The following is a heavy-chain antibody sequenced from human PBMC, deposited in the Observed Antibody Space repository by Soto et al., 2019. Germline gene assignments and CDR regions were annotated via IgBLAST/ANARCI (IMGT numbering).Heavy chain of an antibody. CDR1: GGSISSISYD. D-gene: IGHD3-22*01. J-gene: IGHJ4*02. Sequence: SETLALTCTVAGGSISSISYDWGWIRQPPGKGLEWIGSIYYSGSTYYNPYLKSRVTISVDTSKNQFSLKLGSVTAADTAVYYCARSRWHYYDSSGYYSGNFAYWGQGTLVTLYS. V-gene: IGHV4-39*01. CDR3: ARSRWHYYDSSGYYSGNFAY. CDR2: IYYSGST.